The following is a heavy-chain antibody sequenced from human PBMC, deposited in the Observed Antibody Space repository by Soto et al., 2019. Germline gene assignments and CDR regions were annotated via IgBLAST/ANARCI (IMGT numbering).Heavy chain of an antibody. J-gene: IGHJ6*02. V-gene: IGHV1-2*02. CDR2: INPNSGGT. D-gene: IGHD5-12*01. Sequence: RASVKVSCKASGYTFTGYYMHWVRQAPGQGLEWMGWINPNSGGTNYAQKFQGRVTMTRDTSISTAYMELSRLRSDDTAVYYCARSARMVSYYYGMDVWGQGTTVTVSS. CDR3: ARSARMVSYYYGMDV. CDR1: GYTFTGYY.